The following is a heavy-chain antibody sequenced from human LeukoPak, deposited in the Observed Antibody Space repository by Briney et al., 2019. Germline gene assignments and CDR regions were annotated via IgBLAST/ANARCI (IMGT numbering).Heavy chain of an antibody. CDR2: VHHSGST. CDR1: GYSISSGYY. D-gene: IGHD1-1*01. J-gene: IGHJ4*02. CDR3: ARGPPYMTAWSRVDY. Sequence: SETLSLTCAVSGYSISSGYYWGWIRQPPGKGLEWIGIVHHSGSTYYNPSLKSRVTISADTSKNQFSLNLSSVTAADTAVYYCARGPPYMTAWSRVDYWGQGTQVTVSS. V-gene: IGHV4-38-2*01.